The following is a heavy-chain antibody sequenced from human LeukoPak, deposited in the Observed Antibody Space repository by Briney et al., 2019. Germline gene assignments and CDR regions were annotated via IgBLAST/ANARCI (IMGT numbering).Heavy chain of an antibody. D-gene: IGHD1-20*01. CDR3: AIDSGIDGKTRWFDP. J-gene: IGHJ5*02. V-gene: IGHV1-3*03. Sequence: ASVKVSCKASGYTFTSYDINWVRQAPGQRLEWMGWINAGNGNTKYSQEFQDRVTMTEDTSTDTAYMELSSLRSEDTAVYYCAIDSGIDGKTRWFDPWGQGTLVIVS. CDR1: GYTFTSYD. CDR2: INAGNGNT.